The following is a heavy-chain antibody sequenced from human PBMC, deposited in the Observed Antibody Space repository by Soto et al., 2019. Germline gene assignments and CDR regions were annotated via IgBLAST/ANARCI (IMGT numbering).Heavy chain of an antibody. V-gene: IGHV3-7*01. Sequence: EVQVVESGGGLVQPGGSLRLSCATSDFSISSYWMAWVRQTPGKGLEFVASIKQDASVKNYVDSVKGRFAISRDNAQNALYLQMNSLRAEDTALYYCGTERWGGAFDMWGQGTTVTVSS. CDR2: IKQDASVK. CDR3: GTERWGGAFDM. D-gene: IGHD3-10*01. J-gene: IGHJ3*02. CDR1: DFSISSYW.